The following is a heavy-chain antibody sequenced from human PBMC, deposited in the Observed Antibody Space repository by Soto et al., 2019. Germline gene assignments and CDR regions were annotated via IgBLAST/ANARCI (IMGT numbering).Heavy chain of an antibody. J-gene: IGHJ6*02. V-gene: IGHV1-46*01. CDR3: AVGGNYLGIDV. CDR2: INPDGGGT. Sequence: QVQLVQSGAEVKKPGASVKVSCKASGYTFTSYYMHWVRLAPGQGLEWMGIINPDGGGTSYVQQFQGRVIMTRDTSTSTVYMEMSSLRSDATAVYCCAVGGNYLGIDVWGQGATVTVSS. CDR1: GYTFTSYY.